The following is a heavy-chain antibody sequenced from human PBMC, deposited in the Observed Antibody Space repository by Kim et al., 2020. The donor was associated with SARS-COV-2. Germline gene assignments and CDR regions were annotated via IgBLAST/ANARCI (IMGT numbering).Heavy chain of an antibody. CDR3: ASPNYYGSGSYYPHYYYGMDV. V-gene: IGHV1-46*01. CDR1: GYTFTSYY. D-gene: IGHD3-10*01. Sequence: ASVKVSCKASGYTFTSYYMHWVRQAPGQGLEWMGIINPSGGSTSYAQKFQGRVTMTRDTSTSTVYMELSSLRSEDTAVYYCASPNYYGSGSYYPHYYYGMDVRGQGTTVTVSS. CDR2: INPSGGST. J-gene: IGHJ6*01.